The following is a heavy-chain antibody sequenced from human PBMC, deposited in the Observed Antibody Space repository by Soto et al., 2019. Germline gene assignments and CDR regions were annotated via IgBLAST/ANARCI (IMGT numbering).Heavy chain of an antibody. V-gene: IGHV3-33*01. CDR2: IWYDGSYK. Sequence: QVQLVESGGGVVQPGRSLRLSCAAFGFTFSSHAMHWVRQAPGKGLEWVAIIWYDGSYKYYVDSLKGRFTISRDNSENTLYLQMNSLRAEDTAVYYCARGYGSGWYADYWGQGTLVTVSS. CDR3: ARGYGSGWYADY. D-gene: IGHD6-19*01. J-gene: IGHJ4*02. CDR1: GFTFSSHA.